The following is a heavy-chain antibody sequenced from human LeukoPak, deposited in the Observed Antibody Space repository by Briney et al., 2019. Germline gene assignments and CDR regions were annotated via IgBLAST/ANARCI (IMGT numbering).Heavy chain of an antibody. J-gene: IGHJ6*02. V-gene: IGHV3-9*01. CDR2: ISWNSGSI. CDR3: AKDIELQLDGMDV. CDR1: GLTVTNAW. D-gene: IGHD1-1*01. Sequence: GGSLRLSCAASGLTVTNAWMNWVRQAPGKGLEWVSGISWNSGSIGYADSVKGRFTISRDNAKNSLYLQMNSLRAEDTALYYCAKDIELQLDGMDVWGQGTTVTVSS.